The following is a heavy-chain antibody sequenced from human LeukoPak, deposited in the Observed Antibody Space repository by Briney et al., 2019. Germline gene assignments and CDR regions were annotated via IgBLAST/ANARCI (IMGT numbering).Heavy chain of an antibody. Sequence: SETLSLTCTVSGGSISGYYWSWIRQPPGKGLEWIGEINHSGSTNYNPSLKSRVTISVDTSKNQFSLKLSSVTAADTAVYYCARHSPRITMIVVVIHDAFDIWGQGTMVTVSS. CDR2: INHSGST. D-gene: IGHD3-22*01. CDR3: ARHSPRITMIVVVIHDAFDI. CDR1: GGSISGYY. V-gene: IGHV4-34*01. J-gene: IGHJ3*02.